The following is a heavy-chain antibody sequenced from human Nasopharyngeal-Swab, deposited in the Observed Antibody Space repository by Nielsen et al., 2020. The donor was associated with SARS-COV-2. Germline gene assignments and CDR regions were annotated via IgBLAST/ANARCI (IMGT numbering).Heavy chain of an antibody. CDR2: HSITSSVI. V-gene: IGHV3-48*01. D-gene: IGHD5-12*01. J-gene: IGHJ2*01. CDR3: ARASSGYDDWYFDL. Sequence: GESPKIPLSASGFTFNTYSINWVRQVPGKGPEWVSYHSITSSVILHADSVKGRFTISRDNAKNSLYLQMNSQRAEDPAVYYCARASSGYDDWYFDLWGRGTLVTVSS. CDR1: GFTFNTYS.